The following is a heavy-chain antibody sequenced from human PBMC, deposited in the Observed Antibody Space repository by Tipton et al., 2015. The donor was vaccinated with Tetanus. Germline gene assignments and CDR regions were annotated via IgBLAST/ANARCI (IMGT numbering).Heavy chain of an antibody. D-gene: IGHD2-21*02. CDR3: ARATANSAFDF. Sequence: QLVQSGAEVKKPGASVKVSCTASGYTFTGNYIHWVRQVPGQRLERMAWINPNSGGTDFARKFQGRVTVTRDTSISTAYMELSGLRSDDTAVYFCARATANSAFDFWGQGTRVIVSS. V-gene: IGHV1-2*02. CDR2: INPNSGGT. CDR1: GYTFTGNY. J-gene: IGHJ4*02.